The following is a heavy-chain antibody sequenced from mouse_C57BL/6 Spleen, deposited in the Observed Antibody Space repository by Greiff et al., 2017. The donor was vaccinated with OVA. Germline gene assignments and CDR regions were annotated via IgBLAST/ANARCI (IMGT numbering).Heavy chain of an antibody. CDR3: ARRGSSGSFAY. V-gene: IGHV1-80*01. CDR1: GYAFSSYW. CDR2: IYPGDGDT. J-gene: IGHJ3*01. D-gene: IGHD3-2*02. Sequence: VKLQESGAELVKPGASVKISCKASGYAFSSYWMNWVKQRPGKGLEWIGQIYPGDGDTNYNGKFKGKTTLTADKSSSTAYMQLSSLTSEDSAVYFCARRGSSGSFAYWGQGTLVTVSA.